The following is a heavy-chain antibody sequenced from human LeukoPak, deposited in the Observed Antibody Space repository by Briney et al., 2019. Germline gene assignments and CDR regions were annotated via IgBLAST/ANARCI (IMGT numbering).Heavy chain of an antibody. CDR2: INHSGST. V-gene: IGHV4-34*01. J-gene: IGHJ5*02. CDR3: ARRRSILGLYNWFDP. CDR1: GHSISSYY. Sequence: PSETLSLTCTVSGHSISSYYWSWIRQPPGKGLEWIGEINHSGSTNYNPSLKSRVTISVDTSKNQFSLKLSSVTAADTAVYYCARRRSILGLYNWFDPWGQGTLVTVSS. D-gene: IGHD1-26*01.